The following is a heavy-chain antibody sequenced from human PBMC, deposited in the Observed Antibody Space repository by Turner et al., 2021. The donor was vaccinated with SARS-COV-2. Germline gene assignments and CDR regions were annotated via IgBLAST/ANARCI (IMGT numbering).Heavy chain of an antibody. CDR2: ISWNSDSI. CDR3: AKDSGVDYTGTLGS. CDR1: GFTFDDYA. V-gene: IGHV3-9*01. Sequence: EVQLVESGGGLVQPGRSLRLSCAASGFTFDDYAMHWVRQAPGKGLEWVSGISWNSDSIGYAGSVKGRFTISRDNAKNSLYLQMNSLRAEDTALYYCAKDSGVDYTGTLGSWSQGTLVTVSS. D-gene: IGHD2-8*02. J-gene: IGHJ5*02.